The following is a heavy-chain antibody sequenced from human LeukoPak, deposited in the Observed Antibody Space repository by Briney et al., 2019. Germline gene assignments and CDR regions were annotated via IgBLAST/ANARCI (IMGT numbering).Heavy chain of an antibody. J-gene: IGHJ4*02. Sequence: GRSLRLSCTLSGFTSTKYIMRWVRHAPEKRLGWVSSIGSGGEITFYADPVKGRSRLSRDDSKNTLFLEMNSLTAEDTAFNYCAKWGVTDTMGAIGYGPLDYWGQGTQVIVSS. CDR3: AKWGVTDTMGAIGYGPLDY. D-gene: IGHD2-21*02. CDR1: GFTSTKYI. V-gene: IGHV3-23*01. CDR2: IGSGGEIT.